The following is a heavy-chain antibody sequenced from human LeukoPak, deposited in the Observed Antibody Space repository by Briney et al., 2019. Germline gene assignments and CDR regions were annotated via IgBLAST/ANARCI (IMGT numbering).Heavy chain of an antibody. CDR3: TSRSINWYRGNNWFDP. CDR1: GFTFSSYT. J-gene: IGHJ5*02. CDR2: ISSRSGDM. Sequence: KSGGSLRLSCAASGFTFSSYTMSWVRQAPGKGLEWVSSISSRSGDMNYADSVKGRFTISRDNAKNSLYLQMNSLRVEDTAVYYCTSRSINWYRGNNWFDPWGQGTLVTVSS. D-gene: IGHD6-13*01. V-gene: IGHV3-21*01.